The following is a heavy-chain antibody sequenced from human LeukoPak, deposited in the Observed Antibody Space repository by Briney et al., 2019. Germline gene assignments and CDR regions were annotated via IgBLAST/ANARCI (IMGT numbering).Heavy chain of an antibody. CDR2: INTGNGNT. D-gene: IGHD3-10*01. J-gene: IGHJ3*02. CDR3: AREALWFGHAFDI. Sequence: ASVKVSCKASGYTFTTYGLHWVRQAPGQRLEWMGWINTGNGNTKYSQKFQGRVTITRDTSASTAYMELSSLRSEDTAVYYCAREALWFGHAFDIWGLGTMVTVSS. V-gene: IGHV1-3*04. CDR1: GYTFTTYG.